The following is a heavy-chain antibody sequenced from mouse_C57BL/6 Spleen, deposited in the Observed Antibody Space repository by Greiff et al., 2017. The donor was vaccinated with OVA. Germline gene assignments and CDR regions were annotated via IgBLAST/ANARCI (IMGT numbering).Heavy chain of an antibody. CDR3: VYYYGSSYVGYFDY. CDR2: IYPGDGDT. CDR1: GYAFSSSW. Sequence: VQLQQSGPELVKPGASVKISCKASGYAFSSSWMNWVKQRPGKGLEWIGRIYPGDGDTNYNGKFKGKATLTADKSSSTAYMQLSSLTSEDSAVYFCVYYYGSSYVGYFDYWGQGTTLTVSS. D-gene: IGHD1-1*01. J-gene: IGHJ2*01. V-gene: IGHV1-82*01.